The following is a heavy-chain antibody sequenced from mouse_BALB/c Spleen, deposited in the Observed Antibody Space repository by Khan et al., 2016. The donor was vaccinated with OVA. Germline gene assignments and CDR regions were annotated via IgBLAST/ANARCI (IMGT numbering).Heavy chain of an antibody. Sequence: EVELVESGGGLVKPGGSLKLSCAASGFSFSSYTMSWVRQTPEKRLEWVATISSGSTYTYYPDSVKGRFTISRDNAKNTLYLQMSSRKSEDTAMYYWTRDGNYAHWYFDVWGAGTTVTVSS. CDR3: TRDGNYAHWYFDV. V-gene: IGHV5-6-4*01. CDR2: ISSGSTYT. J-gene: IGHJ1*01. CDR1: GFSFSSYT. D-gene: IGHD2-1*01.